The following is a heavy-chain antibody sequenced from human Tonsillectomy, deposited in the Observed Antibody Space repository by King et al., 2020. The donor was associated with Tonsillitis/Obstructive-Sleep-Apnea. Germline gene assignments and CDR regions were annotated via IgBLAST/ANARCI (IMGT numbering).Heavy chain of an antibody. CDR2: SSYSGRG. J-gene: IGHJ4*02. D-gene: IGHD5-18*01. CDR3: ARGGETAMVAY. CDR1: TVSYNTYY. Sequence: VQLQESGPGLVKPSETLSLTCAISTVSYNTYYWSWIRQPPGKGLEWIGYSSYSGRGDYNPSLKSRATISLDTSKSQLSLKLTSVTAADTAVYYCARGGETAMVAYWGQGILVTVSS. V-gene: IGHV4-59*01.